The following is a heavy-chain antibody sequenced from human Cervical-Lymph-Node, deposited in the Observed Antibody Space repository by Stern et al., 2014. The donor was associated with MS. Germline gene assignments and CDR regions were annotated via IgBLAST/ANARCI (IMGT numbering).Heavy chain of an antibody. CDR2: IIALFCIT. J-gene: IGHJ5*02. CDR1: GVTFRNYI. CDR3: AKGGWGSNPQALDYDSFDP. V-gene: IGHV1-69*19. Sequence: VQLVESGTEMKRPASSLKGSCKASGVTFRNYIISWVRPAPGQGLEWMGGIIALFCITDYAQKMQSRIPIAWNESTGTIYMDVSGLRSEDTAVYYCAKGGWGSNPQALDYDSFDPWGKGTLVTVSS. D-gene: IGHD3-16*01.